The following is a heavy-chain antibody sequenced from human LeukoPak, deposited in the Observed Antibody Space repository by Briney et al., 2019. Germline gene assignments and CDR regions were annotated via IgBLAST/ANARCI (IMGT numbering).Heavy chain of an antibody. J-gene: IGHJ4*02. Sequence: SQTLSLTCTVSGGSISSGGSYWSWIRQHLGKGLEWIGYIYYTGSTYYNPSLKSRVTISVDTSKNQFSLKLDSVTAADTAVYYCARGGYISSSGFDYWGQGTLVTVSS. D-gene: IGHD6-6*01. CDR1: GGSISSGGSY. CDR2: IYYTGST. V-gene: IGHV4-31*03. CDR3: ARGGYISSSGFDY.